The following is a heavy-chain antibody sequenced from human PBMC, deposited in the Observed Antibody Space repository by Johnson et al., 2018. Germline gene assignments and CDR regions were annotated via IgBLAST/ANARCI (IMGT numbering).Heavy chain of an antibody. CDR1: GFTFSTYG. Sequence: QVQLVQSGGGVVQPGRSLRLSCAASGFTFSTYGMHWVRQAPGKGLEWVAVISYDGSNKYYADSVKGRFTISRDNSKNTLYLQMNSLRAEDTAVYYCARDGGRYYYYYYMDVWGKGTTVTVSS. CDR2: ISYDGSNK. J-gene: IGHJ6*03. V-gene: IGHV3-30*03. D-gene: IGHD3-3*01. CDR3: ARDGGRYYYYYYMDV.